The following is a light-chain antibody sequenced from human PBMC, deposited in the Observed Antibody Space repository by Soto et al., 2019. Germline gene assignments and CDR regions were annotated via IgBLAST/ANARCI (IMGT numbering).Light chain of an antibody. CDR1: QSISNW. V-gene: IGKV1-5*01. CDR3: QQHNSYPWT. J-gene: IGKJ1*01. Sequence: DIQMTQSPSTLSASVGDRVTITCRASQSISNWLAWYQQRPGQAPKLLIYDASSLESGVPSTFSGSASGTEFTLTISSLQPDDFATYYCQQHNSYPWTFGQGTKVEIK. CDR2: DAS.